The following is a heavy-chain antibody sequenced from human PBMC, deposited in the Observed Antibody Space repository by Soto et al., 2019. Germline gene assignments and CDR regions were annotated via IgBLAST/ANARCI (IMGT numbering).Heavy chain of an antibody. J-gene: IGHJ4*02. CDR1: GGSFSGYY. Sequence: SETLSLTCAVYGGSFSGYYWSWIRQPPGKGLEWIGEINHSGSTNYNPSLKSRVTISVDTSKNQFSLMLSSGTAADTAVYCCATSLLNCTNGVCHDYWGQGTLVTVSS. V-gene: IGHV4-34*01. CDR2: INHSGST. D-gene: IGHD2-8*01. CDR3: ATSLLNCTNGVCHDY.